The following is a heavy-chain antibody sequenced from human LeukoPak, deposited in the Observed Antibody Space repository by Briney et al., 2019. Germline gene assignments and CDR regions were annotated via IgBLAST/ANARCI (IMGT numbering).Heavy chain of an antibody. CDR3: ARVQPQWELLCYFDY. D-gene: IGHD1-26*01. CDR1: GYTFTSYD. J-gene: IGHJ4*02. CDR2: ISAYNGNT. Sequence: ASVKVSCKASGYTFTSYDINWVRQATGQGLEWMGWISAYNGNTNYAQKLQGRVTMTTDTSTSTAYMELRSLRSDDTAVYYCARVQPQWELLCYFDYWGQGTLVTVSS. V-gene: IGHV1-18*01.